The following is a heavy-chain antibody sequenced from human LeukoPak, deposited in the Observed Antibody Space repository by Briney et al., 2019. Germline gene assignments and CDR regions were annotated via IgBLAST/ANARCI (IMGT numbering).Heavy chain of an antibody. J-gene: IGHJ3*02. Sequence: PGGSLRLSCAASGFTFSSYGMHWVRQAPGKGLEWVAVIRYDGSNKYYADSVKGRFTISRDNSKNTLYLQMNSLRAEDTAVYYCAKDANEDIVVVGDAFDIWGQGTIVTVSS. CDR1: GFTFSSYG. D-gene: IGHD2-2*01. V-gene: IGHV3-30*02. CDR3: AKDANEDIVVVGDAFDI. CDR2: IRYDGSNK.